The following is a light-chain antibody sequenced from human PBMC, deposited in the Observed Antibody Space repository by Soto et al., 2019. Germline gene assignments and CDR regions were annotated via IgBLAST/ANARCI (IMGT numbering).Light chain of an antibody. J-gene: IGLJ2*01. CDR2: EDS. V-gene: IGLV3-21*02. CDR3: QVCDSSSDQV. CDR1: NIGSKS. Sequence: SYELTQPPSVSVAPGQTARITCGGNNIGSKSVHWYQQKPGQAPVLVVYEDSDRPSGIPERFSGSNSGNTATLTISRVAAGDEADYYCQVCDSSSDQVFGGGTQLTVL.